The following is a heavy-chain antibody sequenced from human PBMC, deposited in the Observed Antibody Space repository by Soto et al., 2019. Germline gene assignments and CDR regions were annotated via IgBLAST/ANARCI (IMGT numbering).Heavy chain of an antibody. CDR3: VREGACDATGFSDY. CDR2: INPNSGGT. V-gene: IGHV1-2*02. CDR1: ANTFNVYY. D-gene: IGHD3-9*01. J-gene: IGHJ4*02. Sequence: QVHLVQSGAEVKKPGASVKVSCKASANTFNVYYMHWVRQAPGQGLEWMGWINPNSGGTNYAQKFQGRVTMTRDTSISTAYMELSRLRSDDTAVYYCVREGACDATGFSDYWGQGTLVSVSS.